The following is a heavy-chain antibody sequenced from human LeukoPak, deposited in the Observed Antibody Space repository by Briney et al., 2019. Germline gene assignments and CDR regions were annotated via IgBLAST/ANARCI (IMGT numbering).Heavy chain of an antibody. Sequence: GESLRLSCAASAFTSSSYWMTWVRQAPGKGLEWVANIKPDGSEKYYVDSVRGRFTISRDNAKNSLYLQMNSLRAEDTVVYYCARAEGATMLDYWGPGTLVTVSS. V-gene: IGHV3-7*03. CDR2: IKPDGSEK. J-gene: IGHJ4*02. CDR1: AFTSSSYW. CDR3: ARAEGATMLDY. D-gene: IGHD5-12*01.